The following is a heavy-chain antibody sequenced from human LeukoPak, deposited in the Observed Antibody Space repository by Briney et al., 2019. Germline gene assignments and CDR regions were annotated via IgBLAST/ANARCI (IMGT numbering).Heavy chain of an antibody. J-gene: IGHJ4*02. CDR3: ARVRETMGVMLDY. V-gene: IGHV4-59*01. CDR2: IYYSGST. Sequence: SETLSLTCTVSGGSIYSYYWSWIRLPPGKGLEWIGYIYYSGSTNYNPFLKSRVTISVDTSKNQFSLKPSSVTAADTAVYYCARVRETMGVMLDYWGQGTLVTVSS. CDR1: GGSIYSYY. D-gene: IGHD3-16*01.